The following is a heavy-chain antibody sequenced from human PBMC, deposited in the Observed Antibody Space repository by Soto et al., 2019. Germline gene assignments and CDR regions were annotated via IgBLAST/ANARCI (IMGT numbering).Heavy chain of an antibody. V-gene: IGHV3-33*01. CDR1: GFTFTEHG. J-gene: IGHJ5*02. CDR2: IFDDGINK. CDR3: ARDHNRVGGYNWFDA. D-gene: IGHD3-16*01. Sequence: QVQLVESGGGVVQPGMSLRLSCVASGFTFTEHGMHWVRQAPGKGLEWVAVIFDDGINKYYADSVKGRFTISRDTSKSTLYLQMNSLRAEYTAVYYCARDHNRVGGYNWFDAWGQGTLVTVSS.